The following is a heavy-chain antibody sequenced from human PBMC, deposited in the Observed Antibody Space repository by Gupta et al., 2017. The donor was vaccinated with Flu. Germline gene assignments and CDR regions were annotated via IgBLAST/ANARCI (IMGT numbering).Heavy chain of an antibody. V-gene: IGHV3-23*01. CDR2: ISGSGGST. J-gene: IGHJ6*02. D-gene: IGHD3-22*01. CDR3: AKYYYDSSGYYYYYYYGMDV. CDR1: GFTFSSYA. Sequence: EVQLLESGGGLVQPGGSLRLSCAASGFTFSSYAMSGVRQAPGKGLEWVSAISGSGGSTYYADSVKGRFTISRDNSKNTLYLQMNSLRAEDTAVYYCAKYYYDSSGYYYYYYYGMDVWGQGTTVTVSS.